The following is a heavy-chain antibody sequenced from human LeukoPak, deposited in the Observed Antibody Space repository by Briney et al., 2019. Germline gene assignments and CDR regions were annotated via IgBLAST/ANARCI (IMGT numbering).Heavy chain of an antibody. CDR3: ARGGYYYDSSGYYHDAFDI. Sequence: KVSCKASGYTFTSYGISWVRQMPRKGLEWMGIIYPGDSDTRYSPSFQGLVTISADKSISTAYLQWSSLKASDTAMYYCARGGYYYDSSGYYHDAFDIWGQGTMVTVSS. CDR1: GYTFTSYG. J-gene: IGHJ3*02. V-gene: IGHV5-51*01. CDR2: IYPGDSDT. D-gene: IGHD3-22*01.